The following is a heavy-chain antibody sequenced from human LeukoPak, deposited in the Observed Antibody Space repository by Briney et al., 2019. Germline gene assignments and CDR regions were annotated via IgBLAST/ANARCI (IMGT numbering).Heavy chain of an antibody. V-gene: IGHV3-23*01. CDR2: ISGSGGST. D-gene: IGHD3-9*01. J-gene: IGHJ6*02. Sequence: GASLRLSCAASGFTFSSYAMSWVRQTPGKGLEWVSAISGSGGSTYYADSVKGRFTISRDNSKNTLYLQMNSLRAEDTAVYYCAKAYDILTGYRDLYYYYGMDVWGQGTTVTVSS. CDR1: GFTFSSYA. CDR3: AKAYDILTGYRDLYYYYGMDV.